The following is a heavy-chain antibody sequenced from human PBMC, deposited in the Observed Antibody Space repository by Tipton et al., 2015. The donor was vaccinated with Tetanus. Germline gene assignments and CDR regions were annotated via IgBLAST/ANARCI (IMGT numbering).Heavy chain of an antibody. V-gene: IGHV4-30-4*01. J-gene: IGHJ4*02. Sequence: TLSLTCTVSGGSISSGDYYWSWIRRPPGKGPEWIGYVYSTATTYYNPSLKSRVTISVDTSKNQFSLKLTSVTAADTAVYYCARGGAYGDSPAMYFFDNWGQGTLLTVSS. CDR2: VYSTATT. CDR1: GGSISSGDYY. CDR3: ARGGAYGDSPAMYFFDN. D-gene: IGHD4-17*01.